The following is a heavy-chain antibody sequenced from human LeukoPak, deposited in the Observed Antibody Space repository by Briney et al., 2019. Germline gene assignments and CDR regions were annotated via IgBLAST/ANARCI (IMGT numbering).Heavy chain of an antibody. CDR2: IRSKADAGTT. V-gene: IGHV3-49*03. CDR3: TREGTVTYDGMDV. CDR1: GFTFGDYV. D-gene: IGHD4-17*01. Sequence: PGGSLRLSCAASGFTFGDYVMSWYRLAPGKGLEWVGFIRSKADAGTTEYAASVKGRFTISRDDSKSIAYLQMNSLKIEDTAVYYCTREGTVTYDGMDVWGQGTTVTVSS. J-gene: IGHJ6*02.